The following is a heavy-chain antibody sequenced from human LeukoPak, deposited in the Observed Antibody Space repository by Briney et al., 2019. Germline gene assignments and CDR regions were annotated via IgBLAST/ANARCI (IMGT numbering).Heavy chain of an antibody. CDR3: ARDSMVRGVIISNYYYYGMDV. D-gene: IGHD3-10*01. J-gene: IGHJ6*04. CDR1: GGTFSSYA. CDR2: IFPIFGTA. Sequence: GASVKVSCKASGGTFSSYALSWVRQAPGQGLEWMGGIFPIFGTANYAQKFQGRVTITADESTSTAYMELSSLRSEDTAVYYCARDSMVRGVIISNYYYYGMDVWGKGTTVTVSS. V-gene: IGHV1-69*13.